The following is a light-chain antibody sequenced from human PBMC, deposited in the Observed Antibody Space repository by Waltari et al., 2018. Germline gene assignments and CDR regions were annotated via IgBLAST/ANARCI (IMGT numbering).Light chain of an antibody. CDR3: QSFDNMLSGGVV. V-gene: IGLV1-40*01. J-gene: IGLJ2*01. CDR1: TSNTGAGHD. Sequence: QSVLTQPPSVSGTPGQRVTISCSGRTSNTGAGHDLHCYQHLPGTAPKLLINGNNNRPSGVPDRFSGSKSGTSASLAITGLQADDEADYFCQSFDNMLSGGVVFGGGTKLAVL. CDR2: GNN.